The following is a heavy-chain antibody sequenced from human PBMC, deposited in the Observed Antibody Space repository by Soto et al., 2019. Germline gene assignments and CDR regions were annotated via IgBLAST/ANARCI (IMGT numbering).Heavy chain of an antibody. Sequence: SETLSLTCTVSGGSISSYYWSWIRQPPGGGLEWIGHIFYSGSTNYNPALKSRVTISVDTSKSQFSLKLSSVTAADTAVYYCAKDSGYNYGYFRWFDPWGQGTLVTVSS. CDR3: AKDSGYNYGYFRWFDP. V-gene: IGHV4-59*01. CDR1: GGSISSYY. CDR2: IFYSGST. D-gene: IGHD5-18*01. J-gene: IGHJ5*02.